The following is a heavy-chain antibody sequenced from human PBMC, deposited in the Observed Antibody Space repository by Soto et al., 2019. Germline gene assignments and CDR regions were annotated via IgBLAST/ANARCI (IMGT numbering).Heavy chain of an antibody. CDR3: VKDVVFWP. J-gene: IGHJ4*02. V-gene: IGHV4-59*01. Sequence: PSETLSLTCTVSGGSISSYFWNWIRQHPGKGLEWIGYIYYSGSTNYNPSLKSRVTISVDTSKNQISLKLSSVTAADTAMYYCVKDVVFWPWGQGTLVTVSS. CDR2: IYYSGST. D-gene: IGHD2-15*01. CDR1: GGSISSYF.